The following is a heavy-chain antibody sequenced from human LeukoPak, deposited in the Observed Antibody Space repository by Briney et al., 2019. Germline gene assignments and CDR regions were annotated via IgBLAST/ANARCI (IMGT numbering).Heavy chain of an antibody. CDR3: AREGSESMGYYYYGMDV. J-gene: IGHJ6*02. CDR2: INTNTGNP. V-gene: IGHV7-4-1*02. Sequence: ASVKVSCKASGYTFTSYAMNWARQAPGQGLEWMGWINTNTGNPTYAQGFTGRFVFSLDTSVSTAYLQISSLKAEDTAVYYCAREGSESMGYYYYGMDVWGQGTTVTVSS. CDR1: GYTFTSYA. D-gene: IGHD2-8*01.